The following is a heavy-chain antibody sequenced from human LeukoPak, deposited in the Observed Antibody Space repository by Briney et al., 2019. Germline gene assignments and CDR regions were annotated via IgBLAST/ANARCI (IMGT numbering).Heavy chain of an antibody. CDR2: IKQDGSEE. CDR1: GFTFSSYW. V-gene: IGHV3-7*01. D-gene: IGHD3-3*01. CDR3: ARDQGDFWSGYGRDY. Sequence: GGSLRLSCAASGFTFSSYWMSWVRQAPGKGLEWVANIKQDGSEEYYVDSVKGRFTISRDNAKNSLYLQMNSLGAEDTAVYYCARDQGDFWSGYGRDYWGQGTLVTVSS. J-gene: IGHJ4*02.